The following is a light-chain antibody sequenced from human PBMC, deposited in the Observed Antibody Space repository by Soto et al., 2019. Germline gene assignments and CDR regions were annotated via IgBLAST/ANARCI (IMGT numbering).Light chain of an antibody. CDR3: QRYGSSPLT. Sequence: EIVLTQSPGTLSLSPGERATLSCRTSQSVISTSLAWYQQKPGQAPRLLIYGASNRATGIPDRFSGSGSGTDFTLTINRLEPEDFAMYYCQRYGSSPLTFGGGTKVDIK. CDR2: GAS. V-gene: IGKV3-20*01. CDR1: QSVISTS. J-gene: IGKJ4*01.